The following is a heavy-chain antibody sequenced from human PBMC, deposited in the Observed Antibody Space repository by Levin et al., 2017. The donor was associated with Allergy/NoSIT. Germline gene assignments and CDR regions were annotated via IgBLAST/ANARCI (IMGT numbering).Heavy chain of an antibody. CDR3: ARVSDSGSASHYRNFDL. J-gene: IGHJ4*02. V-gene: IGHV3-7*04. CDR2: IKGDGSEE. D-gene: IGHD3-10*01. CDR1: GFTFSNYR. Sequence: GGSLRLSCAASGFTFSNYRMSWVRQSPGGGLEWVASIKGDGSEETYVDSVKGRFTISRDNSKSSLYVQMNNLRAADPAVYYCARVSDSGSASHYRNFDLWGQGTLVTVS.